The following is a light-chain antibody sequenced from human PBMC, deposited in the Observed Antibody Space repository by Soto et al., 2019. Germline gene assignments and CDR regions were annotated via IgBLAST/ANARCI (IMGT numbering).Light chain of an antibody. CDR3: CSFTSSNTHV. J-gene: IGLJ1*01. CDR2: EVN. CDR1: SSDFGNYNL. V-gene: IGLV2-23*02. Sequence: QSVLTQPASVSGSPGQSITISRTGTSSDFGNYNLVSWYQQHPGKVPKLILFEVNKRPSGVSGRFSGSKSGNTASLTISGLQAEDEADYYCCSFTSSNTHVFGTGTKLTVL.